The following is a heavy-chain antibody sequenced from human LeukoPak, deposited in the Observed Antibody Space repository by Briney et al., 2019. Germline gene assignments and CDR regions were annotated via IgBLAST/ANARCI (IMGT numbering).Heavy chain of an antibody. J-gene: IGHJ6*02. Sequence: PGGSLTLSCAASGSTFSSYGIHWVRQAPGKALEWVAFISYDGSDTYYRDSVKGRFTISRANPKNTVYLQMNSLRPEDTAVYYCAKDRPPLAAAGHPMDVWGQGTTVTVSS. V-gene: IGHV3-30*02. CDR2: ISYDGSDT. CDR3: AKDRPPLAAAGHPMDV. CDR1: GSTFSSYG. D-gene: IGHD6-13*01.